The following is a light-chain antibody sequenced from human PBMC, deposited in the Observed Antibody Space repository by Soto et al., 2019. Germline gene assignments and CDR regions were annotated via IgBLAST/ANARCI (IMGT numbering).Light chain of an antibody. CDR1: QSVSSN. CDR3: QQYKNWPLIT. J-gene: IGKJ5*01. CDR2: DAS. V-gene: IGKV3-15*01. Sequence: ETVLTQSPGTLSLSPGERATLSCRASQSVSSNLAWYQQKPGQAPRLLIYDASTRATGLPARFSGSGSGTEFTLTVSSLQSEDFAVYYCQQYKNWPLITFGQGTRLEIK.